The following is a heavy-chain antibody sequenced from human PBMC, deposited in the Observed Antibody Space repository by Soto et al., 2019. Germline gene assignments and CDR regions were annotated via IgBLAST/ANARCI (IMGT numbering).Heavy chain of an antibody. V-gene: IGHV3-33*01. CDR3: ARDYDFWSGDNHFDY. J-gene: IGHJ4*02. Sequence: GGSLRLSCAASGFTFSSYGMHWVRQAPGKGLEWVAVIWYDGSNKYYADSVKGRFTISRDNSKNTLYLQMNSLRAEDTAVYYCARDYDFWSGDNHFDYWGQGTLVTVSS. CDR1: GFTFSSYG. D-gene: IGHD3-3*01. CDR2: IWYDGSNK.